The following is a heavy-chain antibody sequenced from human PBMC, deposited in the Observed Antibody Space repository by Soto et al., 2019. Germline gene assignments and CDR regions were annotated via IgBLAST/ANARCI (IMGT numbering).Heavy chain of an antibody. V-gene: IGHV1-46*01. CDR1: GYTFTSYY. Sequence: QVQLVQSGAEVKKPGASVKVSCKASGYTFTSYYMHWVRQAPGQGLEWMGIINPSGGSTSYAQKFQGRVTMTRDTSTSTVYMELSSLISEDTAVYYCARDLYNSYDSSGYYLFQHWGQGTMVTVSS. CDR2: INPSGGST. CDR3: ARDLYNSYDSSGYYLFQH. D-gene: IGHD3-22*01. J-gene: IGHJ1*01.